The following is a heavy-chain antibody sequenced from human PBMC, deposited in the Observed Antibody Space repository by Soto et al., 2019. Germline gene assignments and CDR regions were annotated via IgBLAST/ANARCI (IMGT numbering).Heavy chain of an antibody. V-gene: IGHV4-59*01. J-gene: IGHJ4*02. CDR3: ARGLPTATTPYDS. D-gene: IGHD1-1*01. CDR2: IYNTGTT. Sequence: SEPLYLTFNVSGGSMSGYYWSWIRQTPGKGLEWIGYIYNTGTTNYNPSLKSRVTISIDTSKNQFSLKVSSVTAADTAVYYCARGLPTATTPYDSWGQGTLVTVSS. CDR1: GGSMSGYY.